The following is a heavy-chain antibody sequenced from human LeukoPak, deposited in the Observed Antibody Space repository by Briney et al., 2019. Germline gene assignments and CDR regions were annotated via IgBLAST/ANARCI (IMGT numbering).Heavy chain of an antibody. J-gene: IGHJ4*02. CDR2: MNPNSGNT. CDR1: GYTFTSYD. CDR3: ARVGMDDYGGSSFVF. V-gene: IGHV1-8*02. Sequence: ASVKVSCKASGYTFTSYDINWVRQATGQGLEWMGWMNPNSGNTGYAQKFQGRVTMTRNTSISTAYMELSSLRSEDTAVYYCARVGMDDYGGSSFVFWGQGTLVTVSS. D-gene: IGHD4-23*01.